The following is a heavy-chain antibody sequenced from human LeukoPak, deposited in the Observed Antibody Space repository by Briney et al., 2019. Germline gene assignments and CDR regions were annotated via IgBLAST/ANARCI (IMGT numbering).Heavy chain of an antibody. D-gene: IGHD4-11*01. CDR3: ARVRYSNYFDY. V-gene: IGHV4-34*01. CDR1: GGSFSGYY. J-gene: IGHJ4*02. CDR2: INHSGST. Sequence: SETLSLTCAVYGGSFSGYYWSWIRRPPGKGLEWIGEINHSGSTNYNPSLKSRVTISVDTSKNQFSLKLSSVTAADTAVYYCARVRYSNYFDYWGQGTLVTVSS.